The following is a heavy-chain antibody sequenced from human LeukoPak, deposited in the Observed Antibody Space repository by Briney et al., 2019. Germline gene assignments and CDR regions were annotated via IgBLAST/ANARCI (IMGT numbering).Heavy chain of an antibody. Sequence: GGSLRLSCAASGFTFISYGMHWVRQAPGKGLEWVSIIWYGGSDRYYADSVKGRFTISKDNSKDTLYLQMNSLRAEDTAVYYCARDPGHSGWYGDYWGQGTLVTVSS. CDR2: IWYGGSDR. CDR3: ARDPGHSGWYGDY. CDR1: GFTFISYG. V-gene: IGHV3-33*01. J-gene: IGHJ4*02. D-gene: IGHD6-19*01.